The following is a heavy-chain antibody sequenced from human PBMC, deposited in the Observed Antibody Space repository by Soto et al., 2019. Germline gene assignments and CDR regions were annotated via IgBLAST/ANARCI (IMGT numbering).Heavy chain of an antibody. Sequence: PGASLKISCNSSGYSFTIYCIGWVLQMPCKGLEWMGIIYPGDSDTRYSPSFQGQVTISADKSISTAYLQWSSLKASDTAMYYCARIPKYYDFWSGSKGGRAGGMDVWGQGTTVTVSS. J-gene: IGHJ6*02. CDR2: IYPGDSDT. D-gene: IGHD3-3*01. CDR3: ARIPKYYDFWSGSKGGRAGGMDV. V-gene: IGHV5-51*01. CDR1: GYSFTIYC.